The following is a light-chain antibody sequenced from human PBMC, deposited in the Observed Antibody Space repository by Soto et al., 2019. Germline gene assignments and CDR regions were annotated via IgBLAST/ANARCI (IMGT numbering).Light chain of an antibody. CDR1: QSVRSRY. CDR3: QQYGSSAYT. V-gene: IGKV3-20*01. J-gene: IGKJ2*01. Sequence: SVLTQSPGTLSFSPGERATLSCRASQSVRSRYLAWYQQKPGQAPRLLIYGASSRATGIPDRCSGSGSGTDFTLTISRLEPEDFAVYDCQQYGSSAYTVGRGAKLEIK. CDR2: GAS.